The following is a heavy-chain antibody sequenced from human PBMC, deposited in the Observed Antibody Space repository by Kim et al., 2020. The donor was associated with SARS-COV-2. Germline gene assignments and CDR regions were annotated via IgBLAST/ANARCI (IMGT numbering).Heavy chain of an antibody. J-gene: IGHJ4*02. CDR2: ISGSGSAI. V-gene: IGHV3-11*01. CDR1: GFTFSDFS. D-gene: IGHD7-27*01. CDR3: AKGSFWGGDY. Sequence: GSLRLSCAASGFTFSDFSMSWIRQAPGKGLEWLSYISGSGSAIYYADSVKGRFTISRDNAKNSLYLQMNSLRVEDTAVYYCAKGSFWGGDYWGQGTLVTVSS.